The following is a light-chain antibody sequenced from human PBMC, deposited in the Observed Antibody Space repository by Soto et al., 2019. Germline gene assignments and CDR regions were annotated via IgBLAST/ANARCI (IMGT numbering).Light chain of an antibody. V-gene: IGLV2-14*03. CDR3: SSYTSTSSFYV. J-gene: IGLJ1*01. CDR1: NSDIGNYDF. CDR2: DVS. Sequence: QPVLTQPASVSGSPVRGITISCTGANSDIGNYDFVSWYRQHPGEAPKVLIFDVSNRPSGISNRFSGSKSGNTASLTIYGLQAEDEADYFCSSYTSTSSFYVFGTGTKVTV.